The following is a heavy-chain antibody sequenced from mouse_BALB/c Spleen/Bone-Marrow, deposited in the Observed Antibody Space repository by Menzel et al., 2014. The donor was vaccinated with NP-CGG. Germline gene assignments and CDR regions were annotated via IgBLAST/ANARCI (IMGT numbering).Heavy chain of an antibody. J-gene: IGHJ1*01. CDR3: AGRNYYGNLFV. CDR1: GFDFSRFW. CDR2: INPDSSTI. D-gene: IGHD1-1*01. Sequence: VQLQQSGGGLVQPGGSLKLSCAASGFDFSRFWMSWVRQAPGKGLEWIGEINPDSSTINYTPSLKDKFIISRDNAKNTLYLQMSKGRSEDTALYYCAGRNYYGNLFVWGAGTTVTVSS. V-gene: IGHV4-1*02.